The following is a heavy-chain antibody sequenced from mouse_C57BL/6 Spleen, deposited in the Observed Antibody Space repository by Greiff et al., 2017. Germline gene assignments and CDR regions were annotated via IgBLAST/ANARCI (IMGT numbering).Heavy chain of an antibody. Sequence: QVQLQQSGPELVKPGASVKISCKASGYAFSSSWMNWVKQRPGKGLEWIGRIYPGDGDTNYNGKFKGKATLTADKSSSTAYMQLSRLTSEDSADYVCERSWDGYYGFADWGQGTLVTVSA. J-gene: IGHJ3*01. CDR2: IYPGDGDT. D-gene: IGHD2-3*01. CDR1: GYAFSSSW. CDR3: ERSWDGYYGFAD. V-gene: IGHV1-82*01.